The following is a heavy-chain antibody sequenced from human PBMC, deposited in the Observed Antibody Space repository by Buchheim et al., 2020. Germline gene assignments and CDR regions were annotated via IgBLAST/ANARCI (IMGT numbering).Heavy chain of an antibody. D-gene: IGHD2-8*01. Sequence: EVQLVESGGGLVQPGESLRLSCATSGFTFRNTWMSWVRQAPGKGPEWVGNIKQAGSEKNYVDSVKGRFTISRDNAKNALYLQMNSLRVEDTAVYYWVTGGTNWNHWGQGTL. CDR2: IKQAGSEK. CDR3: VTGGTNWNH. J-gene: IGHJ5*02. CDR1: GFTFRNTW. V-gene: IGHV3-7*01.